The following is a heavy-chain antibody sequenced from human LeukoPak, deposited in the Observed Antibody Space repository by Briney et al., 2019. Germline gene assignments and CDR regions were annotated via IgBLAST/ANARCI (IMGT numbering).Heavy chain of an antibody. V-gene: IGHV4-39*07. D-gene: IGHD6-6*01. Sequence: SETLSLTCTVSGGSISSSSHYWGWIRQPPGKGLEWIGSIYYSGSTYYNPSLKSRVTISVDTSKNQFSLKLSSVTAADTAVYYCARDVGARLPGYWGQGTLVTVSS. CDR1: GGSISSSSHY. J-gene: IGHJ4*02. CDR3: ARDVGARLPGY. CDR2: IYYSGST.